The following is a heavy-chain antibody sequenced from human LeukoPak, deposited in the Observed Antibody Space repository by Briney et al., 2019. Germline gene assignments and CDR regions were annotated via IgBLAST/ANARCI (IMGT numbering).Heavy chain of an antibody. J-gene: IGHJ4*02. CDR1: GFTFSSYA. V-gene: IGHV3-30*04. CDR2: ISYDGSNK. D-gene: IGHD3-9*01. CDR3: ARVGQTYYDILSDY. Sequence: GGSLRLSCAASGFTFSSYAMHWVRQAPGKGLEWVAVISYDGSNKYYADSVKGRFTISRDNSKNTLYLQMNSLRAEDTAVYYCARVGQTYYDILSDYWGQGTLVTVSS.